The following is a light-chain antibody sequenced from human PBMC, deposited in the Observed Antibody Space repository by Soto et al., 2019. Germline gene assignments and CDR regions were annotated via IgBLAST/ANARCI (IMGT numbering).Light chain of an antibody. Sequence: IQLTQSPSSLSASVGDRVTITCRAGQDISSALAWYQQKPGKAPKLLLYDASTLAAGVPSRFSGSGSGTDFTLSITSLRPEEFAPYYCQQFNDCPLTFGGGTKVQIK. CDR1: QDISSA. CDR2: DAS. CDR3: QQFNDCPLT. J-gene: IGKJ4*01. V-gene: IGKV1D-13*01.